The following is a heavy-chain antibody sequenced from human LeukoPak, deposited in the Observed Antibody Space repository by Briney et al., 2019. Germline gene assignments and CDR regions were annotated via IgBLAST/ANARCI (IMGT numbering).Heavy chain of an antibody. CDR2: IWYDGSNK. CDR3: ARVGGGHDAFDI. Sequence: GRSLRLSCAASGFTFSSYGMHWVRQAPGKGLEWVAVIWYDGSNKYYADSVKGRFTISRDNSKNTLYLQMNSLRAEDTAVYYCARVGGGHDAFDIWGQGTMVTVSS. V-gene: IGHV3-33*08. CDR1: GFTFSSYG. J-gene: IGHJ3*02. D-gene: IGHD6-25*01.